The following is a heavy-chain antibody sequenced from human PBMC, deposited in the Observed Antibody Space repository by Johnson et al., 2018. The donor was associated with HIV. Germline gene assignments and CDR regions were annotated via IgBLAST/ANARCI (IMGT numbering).Heavy chain of an antibody. D-gene: IGHD2-15*01. V-gene: IGHV3-30*04. CDR3: AVDKGSGLDAFDI. CDR1: GFTFSSYA. J-gene: IGHJ3*02. CDR2: ISYDGSNK. Sequence: QVQLVESGGGVVQPGTSLRLSCAASGFTFSSYAMHWVRQAPGKGLEWVAVISYDGSNKYYADSVKGRFTISRDNSKNTLYLQMNRLGAEDTAVYYCAVDKGSGLDAFDIWGQGTMVTVSS.